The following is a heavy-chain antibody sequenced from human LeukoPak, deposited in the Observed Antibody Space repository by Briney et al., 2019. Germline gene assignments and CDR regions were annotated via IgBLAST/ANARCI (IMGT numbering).Heavy chain of an antibody. Sequence: SQTLSLTCTVSGGSISSGGYSWSWIRQHPGKGLAWIGYIYYSGSTYYNPSLKSRVTISVDTSKNQFSLKLSSVTAADTAVYYCARVYEDYGEGNWFDPWGQGTLVTVSS. CDR1: GGSISSGGYS. CDR3: ARVYEDYGEGNWFDP. D-gene: IGHD4-17*01. CDR2: IYYSGST. J-gene: IGHJ5*02. V-gene: IGHV4-31*03.